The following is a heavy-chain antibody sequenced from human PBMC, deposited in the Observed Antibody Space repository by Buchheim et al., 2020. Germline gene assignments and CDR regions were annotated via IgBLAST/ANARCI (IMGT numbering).Heavy chain of an antibody. V-gene: IGHV3-74*01. Sequence: EVQLVESGGGLVQPGGSLRLSCAASGFTFSNSWMHWVRQAPGKGLVWVSRIHSDGSSTRYGESVKGRFTVSRANAKNTLYLQMNSLRAEDSAVYYCTRDLAYCTGDCYRDYWGQGSL. CDR3: TRDLAYCTGDCYRDY. D-gene: IGHD2-21*02. CDR2: IHSDGSST. J-gene: IGHJ4*02. CDR1: GFTFSNSW.